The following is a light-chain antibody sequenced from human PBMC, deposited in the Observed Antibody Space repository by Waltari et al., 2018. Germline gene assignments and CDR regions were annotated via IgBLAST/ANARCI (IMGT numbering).Light chain of an antibody. Sequence: EIVLTQSPGTLSLSPGEGATLPCRTSQTIRTTYLAWYQQKPGQAPTLLIYGTFSRATGIPDRFTGSGSGTDFSLTISSLGPEDFATYYCQQYDISPLTFGGGTKVEIK. CDR3: QQYDISPLT. J-gene: IGKJ4*01. CDR1: QTIRTTY. V-gene: IGKV3-20*01. CDR2: GTF.